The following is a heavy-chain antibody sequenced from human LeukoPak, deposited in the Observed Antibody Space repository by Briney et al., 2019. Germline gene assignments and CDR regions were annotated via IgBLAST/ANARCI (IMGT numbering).Heavy chain of an antibody. CDR2: IYHGGST. V-gene: IGHV4-38-2*02. J-gene: IGHJ4*02. CDR3: AGYHAYGVTTPPLGY. Sequence: SETLSLTCTVSGYSISSGYYWGWIQQPPGKGLEWIESIYHGGSTYYNPSLKSRVTISVDTSKNQFSLKLSSVTAADTAVYYCAGYHAYGVTTPPLGYWGQGTLVTVSS. CDR1: GYSISSGYY. D-gene: IGHD4-17*01.